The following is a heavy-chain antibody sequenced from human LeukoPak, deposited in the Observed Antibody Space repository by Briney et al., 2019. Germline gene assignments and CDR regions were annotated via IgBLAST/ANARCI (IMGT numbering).Heavy chain of an antibody. J-gene: IGHJ3*02. Sequence: PGGSLRLSCAASGFTFSSYSMNWVRQAPGKGLEWIGSIYHSGSTYYNPSLKSRVTISVDTSKNQFSLKLSSVTAADTAVYYCAKSRGWELLGAFDIWGQGTMVTVSS. V-gene: IGHV4-38-2*01. CDR3: AKSRGWELLGAFDI. D-gene: IGHD1-26*01. CDR2: IYHSGST. CDR1: GFTFSSYS.